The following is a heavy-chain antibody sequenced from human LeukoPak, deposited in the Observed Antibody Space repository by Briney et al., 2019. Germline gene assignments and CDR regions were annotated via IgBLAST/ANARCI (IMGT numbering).Heavy chain of an antibody. D-gene: IGHD5/OR15-5a*01. CDR1: GFTFSSYW. V-gene: IGHV3-74*01. J-gene: IGHJ4*02. CDR2: INSDGSNT. Sequence: GGSLRLSCAASGFTFSSYWMHWVRQAPGKGLVWVSRINSDGSNTSYADSVKGRFTNSRDNAKNTLYLQMNSLSAEDTAVYCCARGEDIVSTVTGYWGQGTLVTVSS. CDR3: ARGEDIVSTVTGY.